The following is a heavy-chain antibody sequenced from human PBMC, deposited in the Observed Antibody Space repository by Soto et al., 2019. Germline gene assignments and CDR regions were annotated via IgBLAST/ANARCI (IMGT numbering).Heavy chain of an antibody. Sequence: LSLTCTVSGGSISSGDYYWSWIRQPPGKGLEWIGHIYYSGSTYYNPSLYSRVTISVDTSKNQLSLKLGSVTAADTAVYYCARISYRPSRGYCSSSSCYPSYYSMDVWGQGTTVTISS. D-gene: IGHD2-2*01. CDR1: GGSISSGDYY. V-gene: IGHV4-30-4*01. J-gene: IGHJ6*02. CDR3: ARISYRPSRGYCSSSSCYPSYYSMDV. CDR2: IYYSGST.